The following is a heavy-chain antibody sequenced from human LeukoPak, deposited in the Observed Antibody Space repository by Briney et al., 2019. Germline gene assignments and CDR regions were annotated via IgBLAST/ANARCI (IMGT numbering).Heavy chain of an antibody. CDR1: GFTFSSNY. Sequence: GGSLRLSCAASGFTFSSNYMSWVRQAPGKGLEGVSVIYSGGSTYYSDSVTGRFTISRDNSKNTLYLQMNSLRAEDTAVYYCARDLINYYFDYWGQGTLVTVSS. D-gene: IGHD3-10*01. CDR2: IYSGGST. CDR3: ARDLINYYFDY. J-gene: IGHJ4*02. V-gene: IGHV3-66*02.